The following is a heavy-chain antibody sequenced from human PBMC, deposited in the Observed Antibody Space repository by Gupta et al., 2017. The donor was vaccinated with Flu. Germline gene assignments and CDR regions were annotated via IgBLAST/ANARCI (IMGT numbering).Heavy chain of an antibody. CDR3: AKDLQFQPQYYFAN. D-gene: IGHD2-2*01. CDR2: IKGNGAST. V-gene: IGHV3-23*01. J-gene: IGHJ4*02. Sequence: EVQVLESGGGLVQSGGSLRLSCAASGFTFSAFGMNWVRQAPGRGLQWVSGIKGNGASTYYADAVKGRFTISRDNSKNTLYLQLNSLRAEDTAVYYCAKDLQFQPQYYFANWGQGTLVTVSS. CDR1: GFTFSAFG.